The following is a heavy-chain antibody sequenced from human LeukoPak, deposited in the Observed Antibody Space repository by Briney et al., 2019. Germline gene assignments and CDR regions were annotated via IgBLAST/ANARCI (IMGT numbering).Heavy chain of an antibody. D-gene: IGHD3-10*01. V-gene: IGHV3-33*01. CDR2: IWYDGSNK. CDR1: GFTFSSYG. Sequence: GGSLRHSCAASGFTFSSYGMHWVRQAPGKGLEWVAVIWYDGSNKYYADSVKGRFTISRDNSKNTLYLQMNSLRAEDTAVYYCARVKGSGSYYPTDYWGQGTLVAVSS. CDR3: ARVKGSGSYYPTDY. J-gene: IGHJ4*02.